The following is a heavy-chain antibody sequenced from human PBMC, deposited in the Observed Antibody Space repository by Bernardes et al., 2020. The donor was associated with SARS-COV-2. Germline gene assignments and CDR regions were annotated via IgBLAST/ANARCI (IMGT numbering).Heavy chain of an antibody. Sequence: SETLSLTCTVSGGSIKYYYWSWIRQAPGKGLEWIGYIYHSGSTNYNPSLKTRVTISVDTSKNQFSLKLSSVTAADTAVYYCARHGKYCTNGVCQTYYYYALDVWGQGATVTVSS. CDR3: ARHGKYCTNGVCQTYYYYALDV. V-gene: IGHV4-59*08. CDR2: IYHSGST. J-gene: IGHJ6*02. D-gene: IGHD2-8*01. CDR1: GGSIKYYY.